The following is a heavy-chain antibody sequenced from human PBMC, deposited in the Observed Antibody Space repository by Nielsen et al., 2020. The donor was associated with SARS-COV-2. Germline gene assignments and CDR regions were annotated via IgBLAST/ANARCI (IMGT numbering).Heavy chain of an antibody. Sequence: ASVKVSCKVSGYTLTELSMHWVRQAPGKGLEWMGGFDPEDGETIYAQKFQGRVTMTEDTSTDIAYMELSSLRSEDTAVYYCYALVNVDIVATKDYWGQGTLVTVSS. J-gene: IGHJ4*02. D-gene: IGHD5-12*01. CDR1: GYTLTELS. CDR2: FDPEDGET. V-gene: IGHV1-24*01. CDR3: YALVNVDIVATKDY.